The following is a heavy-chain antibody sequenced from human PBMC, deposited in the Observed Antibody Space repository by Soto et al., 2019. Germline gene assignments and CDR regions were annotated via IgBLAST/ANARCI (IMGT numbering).Heavy chain of an antibody. J-gene: IGHJ4*02. CDR1: GFTFKNYG. CDR3: AKDAYYYDSGGDFEGGYFDY. Sequence: VQLVESGGGVVQPGRSLRLSCVVSGFTFKNYGMHWVRQAPGKGLEWVAVIVYDGSYKYYADSVQGRFTISRDNSKNTLYMQMNSLRAEDTAVYYCAKDAYYYDSGGDFEGGYFDYWGQGTLVTVSS. V-gene: IGHV3-30*18. D-gene: IGHD3-22*01. CDR2: IVYDGSYK.